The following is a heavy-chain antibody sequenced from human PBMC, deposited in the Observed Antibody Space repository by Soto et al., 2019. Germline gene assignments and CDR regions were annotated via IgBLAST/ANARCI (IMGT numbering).Heavy chain of an antibody. CDR3: ARSLEDYSTNNFYDP. V-gene: IGHV3-23*01. CDR1: GFDFKTYA. Sequence: PXESLRLACVTSGFDFKTYATTWIRHIPGKGLQWVSTISQTGGTSYYVDSVRGRFTISRDNSDNVLFLQMDALRIEDTAMYYCARSLEDYSTNNFYDPWGQGTLVTVSS. CDR2: ISQTGGTS. D-gene: IGHD3-3*01. J-gene: IGHJ5*02.